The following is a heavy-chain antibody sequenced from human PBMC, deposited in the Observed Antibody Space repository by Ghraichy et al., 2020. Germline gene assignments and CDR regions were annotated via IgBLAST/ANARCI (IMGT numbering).Heavy chain of an antibody. CDR1: GDSISSRTW. V-gene: IGHV4-4*02. CDR3: ASKPITHDLFTA. Sequence: GSLRLSCAVSGDSISSRTWWSWVRQPPGKGLEWIGEIWHDGNTNYSPSLKSRATVLVDKSKSQFSLKLSSVTAADTAVYYCASKPITHDLFTAWGQGALVTVSS. J-gene: IGHJ5*02. CDR2: IWHDGNT. D-gene: IGHD3-9*01.